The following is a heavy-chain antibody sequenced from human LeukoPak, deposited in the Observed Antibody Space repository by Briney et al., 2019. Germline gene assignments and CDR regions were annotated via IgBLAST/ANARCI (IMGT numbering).Heavy chain of an antibody. CDR2: IYSGGTT. CDR3: ASRGYSYSSVFDY. V-gene: IGHV3-66*01. Sequence: GSLRLSCAASGFTVNSNYMSWVRQAPGKGLEWVSVIYSGGTTDHADSVKGRFTASRDNSKNTLYLQMNSLRAEDTATYYCASRGYSYSSVFDYWGQGILVTVSS. CDR1: GFTVNSNY. D-gene: IGHD5-18*01. J-gene: IGHJ4*02.